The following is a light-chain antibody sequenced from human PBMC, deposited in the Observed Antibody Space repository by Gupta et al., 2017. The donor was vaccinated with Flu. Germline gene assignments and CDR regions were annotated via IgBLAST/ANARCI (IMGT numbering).Light chain of an antibody. CDR2: EVS. CDR1: SSDVGIYNL. J-gene: IGLJ3*02. CDR3: CSYAGGSTWV. Sequence: QSALTQPASVSGSPGQSITISCTGTSSDVGIYNLVSWYQQHPGKAPKLMIFEVSKRPSKVSNRFSGSKSGNTASLTISGLQAEDEAEYYCCSYAGGSTWVFGGGTKLTVL. V-gene: IGLV2-23*02.